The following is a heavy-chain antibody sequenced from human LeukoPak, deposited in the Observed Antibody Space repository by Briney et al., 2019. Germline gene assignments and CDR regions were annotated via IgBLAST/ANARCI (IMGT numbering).Heavy chain of an antibody. CDR1: GGSFSGYY. V-gene: IGHV4-34*01. Sequence: SETLSLTCAVYGGSFSGYYWSWIRQPPGKGLEWIGSIYYSGSTYYNPSLKSRVTISVDTSKNQFSLKLSSVTAADTAVYYCARANYYGSGSYSRRHWFDPWGQGTLVTVSS. D-gene: IGHD3-10*01. CDR3: ARANYYGSGSYSRRHWFDP. J-gene: IGHJ5*02. CDR2: IYYSGST.